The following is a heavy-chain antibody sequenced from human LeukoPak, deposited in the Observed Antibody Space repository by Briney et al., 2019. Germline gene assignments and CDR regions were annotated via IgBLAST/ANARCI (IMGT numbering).Heavy chain of an antibody. CDR3: ASERCRTSCPPWGYFDN. V-gene: IGHV3-33*08. CDR1: GLSFSDYG. D-gene: IGHD2-2*01. J-gene: IGHJ4*02. CDR2: IWYDGTNK. Sequence: GGSLRLSCAASGLSFSDYGMQWVRQAPGKGLEWVAVIWYDGTNKYYEDSVKGRFSISRDDSKDTVYLQMNSLRAEDTAVYYCASERCRTSCPPWGYFDNWGQGTLVTVSS.